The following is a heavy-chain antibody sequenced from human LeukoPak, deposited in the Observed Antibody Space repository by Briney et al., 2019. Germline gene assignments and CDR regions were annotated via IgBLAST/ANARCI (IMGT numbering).Heavy chain of an antibody. J-gene: IGHJ4*02. CDR3: ARGPYPAFDY. D-gene: IGHD3-16*01. CDR1: GGSISSYY. CDR2: IYYSGST. Sequence: SETLSLTCTVSGGSISSYYWSWIRQPPGKGLEWIGYIYYSGSTNYNPSLKSRVTISVDTSKNQFSLKLSSVTAADTAVYHCARGPYPAFDYWGQGTLVTVSS. V-gene: IGHV4-59*01.